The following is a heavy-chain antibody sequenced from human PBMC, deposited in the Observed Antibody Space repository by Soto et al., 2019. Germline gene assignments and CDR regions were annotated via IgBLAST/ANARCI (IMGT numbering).Heavy chain of an antibody. J-gene: IGHJ6*02. V-gene: IGHV3-30-3*01. Sequence: WSLRLSCVASGFTFSSYAMHWVRQAPGEGLEWVALISYDGTIEYYADSVKGRFTISRDNSKNTLYLQMNSLRAEDTAVYYCARDPIAVAGYYYGMDVWGQGTTVTVSS. CDR2: ISYDGTIE. CDR1: GFTFSSYA. CDR3: ARDPIAVAGYYYGMDV. D-gene: IGHD6-19*01.